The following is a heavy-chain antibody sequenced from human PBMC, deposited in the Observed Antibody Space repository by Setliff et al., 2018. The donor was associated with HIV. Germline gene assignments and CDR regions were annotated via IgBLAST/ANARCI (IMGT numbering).Heavy chain of an antibody. CDR1: GDSISSHY. CDR3: ARAGSAAASPLDY. V-gene: IGHV4-38-2*02. CDR2: IYHSGST. J-gene: IGHJ4*02. D-gene: IGHD6-6*01. Sequence: SSETLSLTCTVSGDSISSHYWSWIRQPPGKGLEWIGSIYHSGSTYYNPSLKSRVTISIDTSKNQFSLKLTSVTAADTAVYYCARAGSAAASPLDYWGQGTLVTVSS.